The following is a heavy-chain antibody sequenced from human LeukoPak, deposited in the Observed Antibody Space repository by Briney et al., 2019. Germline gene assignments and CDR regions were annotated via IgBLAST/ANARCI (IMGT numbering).Heavy chain of an antibody. D-gene: IGHD3-9*01. CDR1: GGTFSSYA. Sequence: SVKVSCKASGGTFSSYAISWVRQAPGQGLEWMGGIIPIFGTANYAQKFQGRVTITADESTSTAYMELSSLRSEDTAVYYCARVQALRYFDWSPPTDYYGMDVWGQGTTVTVSS. J-gene: IGHJ6*02. CDR2: IIPIFGTA. CDR3: ARVQALRYFDWSPPTDYYGMDV. V-gene: IGHV1-69*13.